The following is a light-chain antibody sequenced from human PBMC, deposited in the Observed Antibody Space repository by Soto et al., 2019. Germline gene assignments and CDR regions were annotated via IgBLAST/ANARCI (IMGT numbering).Light chain of an antibody. J-gene: IGKJ2*01. Sequence: IQMTQAPSSVSASVGDRVTITCRASQGTTSWLSWYQQKPGKAPKRLIYAAYSLQSGVPSRFSGSGSGTDFTLTISGLQPEDVATYYCQKDNSFPLTFGQGTTVEIK. CDR1: QGTTSW. CDR3: QKDNSFPLT. V-gene: IGKV1-12*01. CDR2: AAY.